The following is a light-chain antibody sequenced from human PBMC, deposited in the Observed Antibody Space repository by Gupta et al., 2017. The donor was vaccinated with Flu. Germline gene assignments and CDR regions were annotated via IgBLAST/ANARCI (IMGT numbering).Light chain of an antibody. Sequence: TLAWSTGKRTILSSRSSRSVDMYLSWYQKKPGQAPRLLLYDASRRATGIPARFSGSGSGADFTLTISILDPEDFTVYYCHRRDGWARTFGEGTKVEVK. CDR3: HRRDGWART. CDR2: DAS. CDR1: RSVDMY. J-gene: IGKJ4*02. V-gene: IGKV3-11*01.